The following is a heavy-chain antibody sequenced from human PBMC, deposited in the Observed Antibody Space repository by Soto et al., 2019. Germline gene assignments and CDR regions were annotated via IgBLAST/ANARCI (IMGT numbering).Heavy chain of an antibody. CDR1: GDSIGNFY. CDR2: LSASGRT. J-gene: IGHJ2*01. Sequence: QVHLQESGPGLVKPSETLSLTCAISGDSIGNFYWSWIRQPAGKGLESLGRLSASGRTNYSPSLQSRVTMSLDRSKNRFSLRLTSVSAADTAVYFSARGMGRYFDIWGRGTLVTVSS. D-gene: IGHD2-8*01. CDR3: ARGMGRYFDI. V-gene: IGHV4-4*07.